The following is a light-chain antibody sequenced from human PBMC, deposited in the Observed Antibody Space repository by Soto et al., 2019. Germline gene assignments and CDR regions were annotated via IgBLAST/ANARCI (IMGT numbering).Light chain of an antibody. Sequence: DIQMTQSPSSLSASVGDRVTITCQASQDISNYLNWYQQKQGKAAKLLIYDASNLETGVPSRFSGSGSGTDFTFTISSLQPEDIATYYCQQYDNLPITFGQGTRLEIK. CDR2: DAS. J-gene: IGKJ5*01. CDR3: QQYDNLPIT. V-gene: IGKV1-33*01. CDR1: QDISNY.